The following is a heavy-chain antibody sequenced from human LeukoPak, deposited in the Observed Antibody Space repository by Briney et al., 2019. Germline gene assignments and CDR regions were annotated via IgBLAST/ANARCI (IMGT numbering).Heavy chain of an antibody. CDR3: ARGSLAAAGTFFVYYYYGMDV. V-gene: IGHV3-21*01. CDR2: ISSSSSYI. CDR1: GFTFSSYS. J-gene: IGHJ6*02. Sequence: GGSLRLSCAASGFTFSSYSMNWVRQAPGKGLEWVSSISSSSSYIYYADSVKGRFTIFRDNAKNSLYLQMNSLRAEDTAVYYCARGSLAAAGTFFVYYYYGMDVWGQGTTVTVSS. D-gene: IGHD6-13*01.